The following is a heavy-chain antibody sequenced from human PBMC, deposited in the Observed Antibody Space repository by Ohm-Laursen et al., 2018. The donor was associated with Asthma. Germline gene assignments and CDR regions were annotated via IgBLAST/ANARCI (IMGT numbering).Heavy chain of an antibody. Sequence: GTLSLTCTVSGGSISSYYWSWIRQPPGKGLEWIGYIYYSGSTNYNPSLKSRVTISVDTSKNQFSLKLSSVTAADTAVYYCARTVANNCSGGSCYDYWGQETLVTVSS. CDR2: IYYSGST. J-gene: IGHJ4*02. CDR3: ARTVANNCSGGSCYDY. V-gene: IGHV4-59*01. D-gene: IGHD2-15*01. CDR1: GGSISSYY.